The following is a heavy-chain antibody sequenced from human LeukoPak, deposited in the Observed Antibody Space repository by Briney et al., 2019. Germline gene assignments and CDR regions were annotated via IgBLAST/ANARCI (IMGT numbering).Heavy chain of an antibody. D-gene: IGHD3-10*01. J-gene: IGHJ5*02. CDR2: IYSSGST. CDR1: TGSISSYY. V-gene: IGHV4-4*07. CDR3: ARGDIIRGDYNWFDP. Sequence: SETLSLTCTVSTGSISSYYCSWIRQPAGKGLEYIGRIYSSGSTNYSPSLKSRVTMSVDTSKYQFSLKLTSVTAADTAVYYCARGDIIRGDYNWFDPWGQGILVTVSS.